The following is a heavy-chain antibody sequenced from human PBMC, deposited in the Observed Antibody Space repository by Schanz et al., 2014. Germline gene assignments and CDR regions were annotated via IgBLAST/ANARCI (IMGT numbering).Heavy chain of an antibody. CDR1: GFTFSNFG. Sequence: VQLVESGGDLIQPGGSLRLSCAASGFTFSNFGMHWVRQAPGKGLEWVAFIWHDVTKRSYADSVKGRFTVSRDNSKNTLYLQMNSLTTEDTAVYYCAKDQTDSVCYNDCSFDYWGQGTLVTVSS. D-gene: IGHD2-21*01. V-gene: IGHV3-30*02. J-gene: IGHJ4*02. CDR3: AKDQTDSVCYNDCSFDY. CDR2: IWHDVTKR.